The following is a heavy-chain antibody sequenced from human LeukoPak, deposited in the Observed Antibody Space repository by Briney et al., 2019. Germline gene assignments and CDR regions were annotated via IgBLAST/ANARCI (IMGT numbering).Heavy chain of an antibody. CDR2: ISYDGSNK. D-gene: IGHD6-13*01. Sequence: GGSLRLSCAASGFTFSSYAMHCVRQAPGKGLEWVAVISYDGSNKYYADSVKGRFTISRDNSKNTLYLQMNSLRAEDTAVYYCARDSSIAAAGGAFDIWGQGTMVTVSS. V-gene: IGHV3-30-3*01. J-gene: IGHJ3*02. CDR3: ARDSSIAAAGGAFDI. CDR1: GFTFSSYA.